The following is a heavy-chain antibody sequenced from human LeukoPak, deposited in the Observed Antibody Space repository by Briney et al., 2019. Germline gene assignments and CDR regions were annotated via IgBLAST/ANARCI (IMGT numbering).Heavy chain of an antibody. CDR2: VNDDGRST. Sequence: GGSLRLSCTASGFTFSSYAMSWVRQPPGKGLVWVSRVNDDGRSTHYADYVKGRFTVSRDNAKNSLYLQLNSLRVEDTAVYYCAREGEMATAEYFQHWGQGTLVTVSS. V-gene: IGHV3-74*01. J-gene: IGHJ1*01. CDR3: AREGEMATAEYFQH. CDR1: GFTFSSYA. D-gene: IGHD5-24*01.